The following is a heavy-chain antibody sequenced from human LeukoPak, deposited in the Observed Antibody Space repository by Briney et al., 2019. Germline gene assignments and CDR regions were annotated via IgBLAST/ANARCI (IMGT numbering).Heavy chain of an antibody. J-gene: IGHJ4*02. V-gene: IGHV3-7*01. CDR3: ARDPGLDY. Sequence: GGSLRLSCAASGFTFSSYSMNWVRQAPGKGLEWVAKMNEYGSEILYVDSVKGRFTISRDNAKNSLYLQMNSLRAEDTAVYYCARDPGLDYWGRGTLVTVSS. CDR1: GFTFSSYS. CDR2: MNEYGSEI.